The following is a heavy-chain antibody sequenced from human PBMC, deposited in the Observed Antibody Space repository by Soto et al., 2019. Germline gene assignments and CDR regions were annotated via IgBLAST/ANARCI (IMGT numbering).Heavy chain of an antibody. CDR2: KNPISGNT. V-gene: IGHV1-8*01. CDR3: ARGINYYDSGDDAFDI. D-gene: IGHD3-10*01. J-gene: IGHJ3*02. Sequence: ASVKVSCKASGYTFTSYDINWVRQATGQGLEWKGWKNPISGNTGYAQRFQGRVTMTRNTSISTAYMELSSLRSEDTAVYYCARGINYYDSGDDAFDIWGQGTMVTVSS. CDR1: GYTFTSYD.